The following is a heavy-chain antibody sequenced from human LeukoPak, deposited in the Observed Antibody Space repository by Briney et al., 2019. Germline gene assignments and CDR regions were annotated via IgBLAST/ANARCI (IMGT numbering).Heavy chain of an antibody. Sequence: PSDTLSLTHTVSGGSISISNYYCGSIRQPPGNGLDWIGSISYSGCTYYNPSLKSRVTISVDASKKQFSLKVTSVTAADTAVYYCARLDDSSGYYYIQCNFDYWGQGTLVTVSS. CDR3: ARLDDSSGYYYIQCNFDY. D-gene: IGHD3-22*01. J-gene: IGHJ4*02. V-gene: IGHV4-39*01. CDR1: GGSISISNYY. CDR2: ISYSGCT.